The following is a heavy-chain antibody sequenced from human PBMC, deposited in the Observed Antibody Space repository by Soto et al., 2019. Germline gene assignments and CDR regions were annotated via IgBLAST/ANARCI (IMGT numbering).Heavy chain of an antibody. J-gene: IGHJ4*02. CDR2: ISGSGGST. D-gene: IGHD2-2*01. V-gene: IGHV3-23*01. CDR3: AKEACSSTSCYYYFDY. CDR1: GCTFRSYS. Sequence: PGVSMRLSCAASGCTFRSYSVSWVRQATGKGLEWVSAISGSGGSTYYADSVKGRFTTSRDNSTNTLYLQMNSLRAEDTAVYYCAKEACSSTSCYYYFDYWGQGTLVTVSS.